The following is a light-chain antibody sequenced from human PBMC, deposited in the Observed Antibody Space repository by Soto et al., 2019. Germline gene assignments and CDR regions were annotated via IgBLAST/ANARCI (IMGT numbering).Light chain of an antibody. J-gene: IGKJ5*01. CDR3: QQYNNWPAIT. Sequence: EIVMTQSPATLSVSPGERATLSCRASQSVSSNLAWYQQKPGQAPRLLIYDASTRATGIPARFSGSGSGTEFTLTISSLQSEEFAVYYCQQYNNWPAITFGQGTRLEIK. CDR2: DAS. V-gene: IGKV3-15*01. CDR1: QSVSSN.